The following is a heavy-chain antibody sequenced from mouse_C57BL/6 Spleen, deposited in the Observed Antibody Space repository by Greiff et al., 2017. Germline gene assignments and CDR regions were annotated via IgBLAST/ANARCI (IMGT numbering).Heavy chain of an antibody. Sequence: QVQLQQPGAELVKPGASVKLSCKASGYTFTSYWMDWVKQRPGQGLEWIGMIHPNSGSTNYNEKFKRKATLTVDKSSSTAYMQLSSLTSEDSAVYYCARGTWLMDYWGQGTSVTVSS. CDR2: IHPNSGST. CDR3: ARGTWLMDY. CDR1: GYTFTSYW. J-gene: IGHJ4*01. D-gene: IGHD2-2*01. V-gene: IGHV1-64*01.